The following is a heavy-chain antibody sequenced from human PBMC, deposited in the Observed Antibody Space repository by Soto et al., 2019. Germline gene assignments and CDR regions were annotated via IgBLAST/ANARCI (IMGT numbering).Heavy chain of an antibody. CDR3: SRDDSDWFFN. J-gene: IGHJ4*02. CDR1: RFTFGASN. Sequence: PGGSLRLSCAASRFTFGASNLQWVRQASGKGLEWLGRIGSKGETYATTYAASVKGRFTISRDDSKKTAYLQMNNLESEDTAVYYCSRDDSDWFFNWGRGTLVTVSS. D-gene: IGHD3-9*01. V-gene: IGHV3-73*01. CDR2: IGSKGETYAT.